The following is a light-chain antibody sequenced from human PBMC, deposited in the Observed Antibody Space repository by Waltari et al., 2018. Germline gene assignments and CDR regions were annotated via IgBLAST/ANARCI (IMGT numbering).Light chain of an antibody. J-gene: IGLJ2*01. CDR3: SSYAGRNNFVV. Sequence: QSALTQPPSASGSPGQSVTIPCTGTSSAVGGYNYVSWSQQHPGKAPKRMIYEVTKRPSGVPDRFSGSKSGDTASLTVSGLQVDDEADYYCSSYAGRNNFVVFGGGTKLTVL. CDR1: SSAVGGYNY. V-gene: IGLV2-8*01. CDR2: EVT.